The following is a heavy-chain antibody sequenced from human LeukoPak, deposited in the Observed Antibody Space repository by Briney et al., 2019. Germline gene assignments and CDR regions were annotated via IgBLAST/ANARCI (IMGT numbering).Heavy chain of an antibody. J-gene: IGHJ4*02. D-gene: IGHD6-13*01. V-gene: IGHV4-34*01. CDR1: GGSFSGYY. CDR3: ARYSSSWYPFDY. CDR2: INHSGST. Sequence: SETLSLTCAVYGGSFSGYYWSWIRQPPGKGLEWIGEINHSGSTNYNPSLKSRVTISVDTSKNQFSLKLSSVTAADTAVYYCARYSSSWYPFDYWGQETLVTVSS.